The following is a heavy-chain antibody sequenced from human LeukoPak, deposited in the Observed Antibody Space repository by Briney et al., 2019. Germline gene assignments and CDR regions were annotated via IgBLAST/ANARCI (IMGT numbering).Heavy chain of an antibody. CDR3: ARGGPYYYDSSGYLGAFDI. J-gene: IGHJ3*02. CDR2: IYSGGST. Sequence: AGGSLRLSCAASGFTVSSNYMSWVRQAPGKGLEWVSVIYSGGSTYYADSVKGRFTISRDNSKNTLYLQMNSLRAEDTAVYYCARGGPYYYDSSGYLGAFDIWGQGTMVTVSS. V-gene: IGHV3-66*01. D-gene: IGHD3-22*01. CDR1: GFTVSSNY.